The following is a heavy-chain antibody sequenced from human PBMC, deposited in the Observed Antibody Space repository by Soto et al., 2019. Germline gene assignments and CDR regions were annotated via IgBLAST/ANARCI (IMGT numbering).Heavy chain of an antibody. Sequence: QVQLQESGPGLVKPSETLSLTCTVSGGSISSHYWRWIRQPPGKGLAWIGYIYYCASTNYNPSLKSRDTISVDTSKNQFSLKLSSVTAADTAVYYCARTDSSGYYFDYWGQGTLVTVSS. CDR2: IYYCAST. J-gene: IGHJ4*02. D-gene: IGHD3-22*01. CDR3: ARTDSSGYYFDY. CDR1: GGSISSHY. V-gene: IGHV4-59*11.